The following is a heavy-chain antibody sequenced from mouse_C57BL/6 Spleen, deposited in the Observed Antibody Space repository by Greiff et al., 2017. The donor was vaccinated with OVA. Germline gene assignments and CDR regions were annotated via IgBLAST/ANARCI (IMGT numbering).Heavy chain of an antibody. CDR3: AGEDFYYFDY. V-gene: IGHV3-6*01. CDR2: ISYDGSN. Sequence: EVKLMESGPGLVKPSQSLSLTCSATGYSITSGYYWNWIRQSPGNKLECMGYISYDGSNNYNPSLKNRITMTRDTSKNQFFLKLNSVTTEDTATDYCAGEDFYYFDYWGQGTTLTVSS. J-gene: IGHJ2*01. CDR1: GYSITSGYY.